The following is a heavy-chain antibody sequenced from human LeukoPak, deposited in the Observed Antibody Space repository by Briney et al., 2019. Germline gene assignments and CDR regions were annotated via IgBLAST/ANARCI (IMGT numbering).Heavy chain of an antibody. CDR2: ISSDGSTT. J-gene: IGHJ3*02. V-gene: IGHV3-74*01. D-gene: IGHD3-3*01. CDR3: ARGTDDVDI. CDR1: GFNFSSYW. Sequence: GGSLRLSCEASGFNFSSYWMHWVRQVPGKGLVWVSRISSDGSTTSYADSVKGRFSISRFNAKETLYLQMNSLRVEDTAVYYCARGTDDVDIWGQGTLVTVSS.